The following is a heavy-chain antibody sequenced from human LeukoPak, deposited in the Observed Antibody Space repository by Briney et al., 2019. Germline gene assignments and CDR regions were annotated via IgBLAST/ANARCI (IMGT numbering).Heavy chain of an antibody. CDR3: ARRRGWYPVDY. V-gene: IGHV4-39*01. CDR1: GGSISSSTYY. Sequence: SETLSLTCTVSGGSISSSTYYWGWIRQPPGKGLEWIGNIYYSGSTYYNPSLKSRVTISVDTSKNQCSLKVTSVTAADTAVYYCARRRGWYPVDYWGQGTLVTVSS. J-gene: IGHJ4*02. CDR2: IYYSGST. D-gene: IGHD6-19*01.